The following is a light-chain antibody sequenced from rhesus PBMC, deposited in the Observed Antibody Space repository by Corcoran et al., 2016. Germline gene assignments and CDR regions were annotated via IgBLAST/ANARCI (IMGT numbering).Light chain of an antibody. V-gene: IGKV3-24*04. CDR3: LQSSNLST. J-gene: IGKJ1*01. Sequence: PGERATLSCRASQSVGSYLAWYQQKPGQAPRLLINGASSRATGIPDRFSASGSGTDFPLTISSLEPEDVGVYYCLQSSNLSTFGQGTKVKI. CDR2: GAS. CDR1: QSVGSY.